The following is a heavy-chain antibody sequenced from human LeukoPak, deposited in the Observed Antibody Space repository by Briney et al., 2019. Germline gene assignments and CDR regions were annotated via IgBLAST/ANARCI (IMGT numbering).Heavy chain of an antibody. Sequence: ASVKVSCKASGYTFTSYGISWVRQAPGQGLEWMGWISAYNGNTNYAQKLQGRVTMTTDTSTSTAYMELSSLRSEDTAVYYCARDLMGAYNWFDPWGQGTLVTVSS. J-gene: IGHJ5*02. CDR2: ISAYNGNT. CDR3: ARDLMGAYNWFDP. D-gene: IGHD1-26*01. V-gene: IGHV1-18*01. CDR1: GYTFTSYG.